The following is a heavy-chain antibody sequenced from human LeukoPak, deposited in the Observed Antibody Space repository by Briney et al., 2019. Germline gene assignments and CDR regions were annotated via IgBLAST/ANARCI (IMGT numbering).Heavy chain of an antibody. V-gene: IGHV3-30*02. J-gene: IGHJ5*02. CDR2: IRYDGSNK. CDR1: GFTFSSYS. Sequence: TGGSLRLSCAASGFTFSSYSMNWVRQAPGKGLEWVAFIRYDGSNKYYADSVKGRFTVSRDNSKNTLYLQMNSLRAEDTAVYYCAKDGPPNFDWLLSWFDPWGQGTLVTVSS. CDR3: AKDGPPNFDWLLSWFDP. D-gene: IGHD3-9*01.